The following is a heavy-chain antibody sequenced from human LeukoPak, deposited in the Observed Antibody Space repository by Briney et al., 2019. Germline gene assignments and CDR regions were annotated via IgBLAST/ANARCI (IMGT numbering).Heavy chain of an antibody. Sequence: SVKVSCKASGGTFSSYAIIWVRQAPGQGLEWMGGIIPIFGTTNYAQKFQGRVTITTDESTSTAYMELSSLRSEDTAVYYCARDRGYCSSTSCSGAFDIWGQGTMVTVSS. J-gene: IGHJ3*02. V-gene: IGHV1-69*05. CDR2: IIPIFGTT. CDR3: ARDRGYCSSTSCSGAFDI. CDR1: GGTFSSYA. D-gene: IGHD2-2*01.